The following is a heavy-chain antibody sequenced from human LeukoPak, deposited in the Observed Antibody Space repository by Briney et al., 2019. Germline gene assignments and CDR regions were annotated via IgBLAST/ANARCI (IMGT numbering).Heavy chain of an antibody. V-gene: IGHV1-2*06. CDR3: AREGDQREIDD. J-gene: IGHJ4*02. D-gene: IGHD1-26*01. CDR1: VYTFTRYY. Sequence: GASVKVSCKASVYTFTRYYMHWVRQAPGQGLEWMGRINPNSGGTNYAQKFQGRVTMTRDTSISTAYMELSRLRSDDTAVDYCAREGDQREIDDWGQGTLVTVSS. CDR2: INPNSGGT.